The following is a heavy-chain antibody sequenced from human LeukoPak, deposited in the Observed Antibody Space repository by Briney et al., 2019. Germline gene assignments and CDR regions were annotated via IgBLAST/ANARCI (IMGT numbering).Heavy chain of an antibody. D-gene: IGHD3-22*01. CDR3: ARSGFRDYYFAMDV. CDR2: IFYGVGT. CDR1: GGSVSSDY. J-gene: IGHJ6*02. Sequence: SETLSLTCTVSGGSVSSDYRSWVRQLPGKGLEWVGFIFYGVGTNYNPSLKSRVTISEDTSKNQFSLKLSSVTAADTAVYYCARSGFRDYYFAMDVWGQGTTVTVSS. V-gene: IGHV4-59*02.